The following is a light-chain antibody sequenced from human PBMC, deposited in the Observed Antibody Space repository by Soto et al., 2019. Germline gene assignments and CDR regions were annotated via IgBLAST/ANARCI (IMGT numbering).Light chain of an antibody. CDR2: QVT. V-gene: IGLV2-14*01. Sequence: QSALTQPASVSGSPGQSITISCTGTSSDVGIYNYVSWYQQHPGKAPKLMIYQVTNRPSGVSNRFSGSKSGNTASLTISGLQAEDEADYYCSSYTGSTNYVFGTGTTSPS. CDR3: SSYTGSTNYV. J-gene: IGLJ1*01. CDR1: SSDVGIYNY.